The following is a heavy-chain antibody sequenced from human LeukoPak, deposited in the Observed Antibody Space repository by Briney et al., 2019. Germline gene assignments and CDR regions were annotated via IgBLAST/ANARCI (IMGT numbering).Heavy chain of an antibody. CDR1: GIIFHCQC. CDR2: IRYEGSNK. J-gene: IGHJ4*02. Sequence: GFLRLPCSASGIIFHCQCNPLVRQASGQGLQWVTFIRYEGSNKYYADSVKGRFTISRDNSKNTLYLQMNSLRVEDTAVYYCAKESDVAAAGIDYWGQGTLVTVSS. D-gene: IGHD6-13*01. CDR3: AKESDVAAAGIDY. V-gene: IGHV3-30*02.